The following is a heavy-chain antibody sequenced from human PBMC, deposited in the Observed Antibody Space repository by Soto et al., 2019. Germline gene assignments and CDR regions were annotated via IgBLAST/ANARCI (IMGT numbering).Heavy chain of an antibody. J-gene: IGHJ4*02. CDR3: ARRSPQSYSSSWFHFDY. Sequence: KTSETLSLTCTVSGGSISTRSSYWSWIHQPPGKGLEWIGEINHSGSTNYNPSLKSRVTISVDTSKNQFSLKLSSVTAADTAVYYCARRSPQSYSSSWFHFDYWGQGTLVTVSS. CDR2: INHSGST. CDR1: GGSISTRSSY. V-gene: IGHV4-39*07. D-gene: IGHD6-13*01.